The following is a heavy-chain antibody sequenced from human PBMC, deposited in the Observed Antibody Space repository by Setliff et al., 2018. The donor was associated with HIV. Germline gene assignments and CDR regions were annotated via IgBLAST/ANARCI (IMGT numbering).Heavy chain of an antibody. J-gene: IGHJ4*02. V-gene: IGHV4-39*07. CDR2: IYHSGST. CDR1: GGSFSSGQYY. D-gene: IGHD3-22*01. CDR3: ARVGYYDSSFDY. Sequence: SETLSLTCTVSGGSFSSGQYYWTWIRQPAGKGLEWIGSIYHSGSTYYNPSLKSRVTISVDTSRNQFSLKLNSVTAADTAVYYCARVGYYDSSFDYWGQGTLVTVSS.